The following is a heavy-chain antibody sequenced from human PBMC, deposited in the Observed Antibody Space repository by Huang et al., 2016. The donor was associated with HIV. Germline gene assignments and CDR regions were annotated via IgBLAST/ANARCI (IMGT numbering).Heavy chain of an antibody. CDR2: ISWNSGSI. CDR3: AKDNRANYYGSGSYFDY. Sequence: EVQLVESGVGLVQPGRSLRLSCAASGFTFDDYAMHWVRQAPGKGLEWGSGISWNSGSIGYADSVKGRFTISRDNAKNSLYLQMNSLRAEDTALYYCAKDNRANYYGSGSYFDYWGQGTLVTVSS. D-gene: IGHD3-10*01. J-gene: IGHJ4*02. V-gene: IGHV3-9*01. CDR1: GFTFDDYA.